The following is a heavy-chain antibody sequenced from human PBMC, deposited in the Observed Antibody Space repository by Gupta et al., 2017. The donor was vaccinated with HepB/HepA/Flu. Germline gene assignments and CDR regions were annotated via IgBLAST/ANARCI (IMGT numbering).Heavy chain of an antibody. J-gene: IGHJ5*02. V-gene: IGHV5-51*01. CDR2: IYPGDSDT. CDR3: ARQGALYCSSTICYSEEGWFDP. Sequence: GKKPGESLKISCKGSGYSFTSYWIGWVRQMPGKGLEWMGIIYPGDSDTRYSPSFQGQVNISADKSISTAYLQWSSLKASDTAMYYCARQGALYCSSTICYSEEGWFDPWGQGTLVTVSS. D-gene: IGHD2-2*01. CDR1: GYSFTSYW.